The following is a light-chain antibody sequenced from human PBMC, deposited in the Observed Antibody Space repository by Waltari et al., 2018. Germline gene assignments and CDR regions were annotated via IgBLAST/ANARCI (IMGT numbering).Light chain of an antibody. CDR3: QHYGSSTYT. V-gene: IGKV3-20*01. J-gene: IGKJ2*01. Sequence: EIVLTQSSVTLSLSPGERATPSCRVSQSVSSTYLAWYQQKPGQAPRLLIYGAFNRATGIPDRFSGSGSGTDFTLTISRLEPEDFAVYYCQHYGSSTYTFGQGTKLEIK. CDR2: GAF. CDR1: QSVSSTY.